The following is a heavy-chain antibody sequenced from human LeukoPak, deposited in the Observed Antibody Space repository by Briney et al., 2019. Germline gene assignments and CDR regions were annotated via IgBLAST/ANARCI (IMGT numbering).Heavy chain of an antibody. CDR1: GGSISSSSYY. D-gene: IGHD4-17*01. J-gene: IGHJ4*02. V-gene: IGHV3-23*01. Sequence: PSETLSLTCTVSGGSISSSSYYWGWIRQPPGKGLEWVSAISGSGGSTYYAGSVKGRFTISRDNSKNTLYLQMNSPRAEDTAVYYCAKGEEAYGDYADGHYFDYWGQGTLVTVSS. CDR2: ISGSGGST. CDR3: AKGEEAYGDYADGHYFDY.